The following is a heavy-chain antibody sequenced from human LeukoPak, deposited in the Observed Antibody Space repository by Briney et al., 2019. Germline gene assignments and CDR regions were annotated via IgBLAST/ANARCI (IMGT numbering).Heavy chain of an antibody. J-gene: IGHJ4*02. CDR1: GFTFSSYA. V-gene: IGHV3-23*01. CDR2: ISGSGGST. D-gene: IGHD2-2*02. Sequence: GGSLRLSSAASGFTFSSYAMSWVRQAPGKGLEWVSAISGSGGSTYYADSVKGRFTISRDNSKNTLYLQMNSLRAEDTAVYYCAKDFAIQPIPYFDYWGQGTLVTVSS. CDR3: AKDFAIQPIPYFDY.